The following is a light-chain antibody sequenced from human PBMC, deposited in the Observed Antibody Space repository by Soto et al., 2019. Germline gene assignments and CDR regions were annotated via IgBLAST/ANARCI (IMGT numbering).Light chain of an antibody. CDR2: GAS. J-gene: IGKJ5*01. CDR3: QQYNNWPIT. Sequence: EIVLTRSPATLSLSPGERATLSCRASQSISSRYLAWYQQKPGQAPRLLIFGASTRATGIPDRFSGSGSGTEFTLTISGLQSEDFAVYYCQQYNNWPITFGQGTRLELK. CDR1: QSISSRY. V-gene: IGKV3D-15*01.